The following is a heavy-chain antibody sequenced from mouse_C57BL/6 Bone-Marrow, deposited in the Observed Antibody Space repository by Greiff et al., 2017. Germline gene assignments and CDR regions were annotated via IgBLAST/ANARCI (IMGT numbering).Heavy chain of an antibody. CDR1: GYTFTSYW. CDR2: IYPGSGST. CDR3: ARSSYYGSSYFDY. V-gene: IGHV1-55*01. Sequence: VQLQQPGAELVKPGASVKMSCKASGYTFTSYWITWVKQRPGQGLEWIGDIYPGSGSTNYNEKLKSKATLTVDTSSSTAYMQLSSLTSEDSAVYYCARSSYYGSSYFDYWGQGTTLTVSS. D-gene: IGHD1-1*01. J-gene: IGHJ2*01.